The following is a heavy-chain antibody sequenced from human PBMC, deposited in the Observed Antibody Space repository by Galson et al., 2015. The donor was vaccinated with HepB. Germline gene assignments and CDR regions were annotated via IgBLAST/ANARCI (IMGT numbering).Heavy chain of an antibody. D-gene: IGHD3-3*01. J-gene: IGHJ6*03. CDR2: FDTEDGET. CDR3: ATGLLVNSYFYMDV. V-gene: IGHV1-24*01. Sequence: SVKVSCKVSGYTLSKYSMHWVRQAPGKGLEWMGSFDTEDGETIYAQKFQGRVTMTEDTSTDTAYMELRSLRSEDTAVYYCATGLLVNSYFYMDVWGRGTTVTVSS. CDR1: GYTLSKYS.